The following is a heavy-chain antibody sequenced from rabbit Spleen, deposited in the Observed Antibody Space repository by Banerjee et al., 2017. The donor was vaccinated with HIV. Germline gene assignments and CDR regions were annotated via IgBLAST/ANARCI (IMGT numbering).Heavy chain of an antibody. V-gene: IGHV1S45*01. Sequence: QEQLEESGGDLVKPEGSLTLTCTASGFSFSSGYEMCWVRQAPGKGLEWIGTIWTGSTGITWYASWAKGRFTISKTSSTTVTLQLSSLTAADTATYFCARDPNYASGHYIYKFWGPGTLVTVS. D-gene: IGHD1-1*01. J-gene: IGHJ3*01. CDR1: GFSFSSGYE. CDR3: ARDPNYASGHYIYKF. CDR2: IWTGSTGIT.